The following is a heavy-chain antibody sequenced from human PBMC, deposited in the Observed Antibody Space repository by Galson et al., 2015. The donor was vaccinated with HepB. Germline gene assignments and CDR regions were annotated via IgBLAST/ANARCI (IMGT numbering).Heavy chain of an antibody. Sequence: SLRLSCAASGFTFSSYAMSWVRQAPGKGLEWISAISGSGGSTYYADSVKGRFTIPRDNSKNTLYLQMNSLRAEDTAVYYCAKRGTRVFLIAAVHAFDIWGQGTMVTVSS. D-gene: IGHD6-25*01. V-gene: IGHV3-23*01. CDR3: AKRGTRVFLIAAVHAFDI. CDR2: ISGSGGST. CDR1: GFTFSSYA. J-gene: IGHJ3*02.